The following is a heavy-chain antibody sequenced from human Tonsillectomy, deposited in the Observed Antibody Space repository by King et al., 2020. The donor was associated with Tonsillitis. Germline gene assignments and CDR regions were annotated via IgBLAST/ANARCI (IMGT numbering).Heavy chain of an antibody. Sequence: VQLVESGGGLVQPGGSLRLACAASGFTFSSYAMSWVRQAPGRGLEWVSAISGSGGTTYYADSGKGRFTISRDNSKNTLYLQMNSLRAEDTAIYYCAKDRAGSGSYFSSAFDIWGQGTVVTVSS. V-gene: IGHV3-23*04. CDR2: ISGSGGTT. CDR3: AKDRAGSGSYFSSAFDI. CDR1: GFTFSSYA. D-gene: IGHD1-26*01. J-gene: IGHJ3*02.